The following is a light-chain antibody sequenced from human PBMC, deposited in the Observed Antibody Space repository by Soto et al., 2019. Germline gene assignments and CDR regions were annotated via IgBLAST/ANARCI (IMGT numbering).Light chain of an antibody. Sequence: DIRMTQSPSTLSVSLGDRVTITWRASQSISTWLAWYQQKPGKAPKLLIYKASSLESGVPSRFSGSGYGTEFTLTISSLQPDDFATYYCQQYNSYVFTFGPGTKVDIK. CDR3: QQYNSYVFT. CDR2: KAS. J-gene: IGKJ3*01. CDR1: QSISTW. V-gene: IGKV1-5*03.